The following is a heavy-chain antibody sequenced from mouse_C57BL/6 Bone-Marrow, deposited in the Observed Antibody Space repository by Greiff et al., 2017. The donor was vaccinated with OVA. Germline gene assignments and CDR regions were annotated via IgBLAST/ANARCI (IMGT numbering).Heavy chain of an antibody. CDR1: GFTFSSYG. Sequence: EVHLVESGGDLVKPGGSLKLSCAASGFTFSSYGMSWVRQTPDKRLEWVATISSGGSYTYYPDSVKGRFTISRDNAKNTLYLQMSSLKSEDTAMYYCARKDYGSSYLDYWGQGTTLTVSS. V-gene: IGHV5-6*01. J-gene: IGHJ2*01. CDR2: ISSGGSYT. D-gene: IGHD1-1*01. CDR3: ARKDYGSSYLDY.